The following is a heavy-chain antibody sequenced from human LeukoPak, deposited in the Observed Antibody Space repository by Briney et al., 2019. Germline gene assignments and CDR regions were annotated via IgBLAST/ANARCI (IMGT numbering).Heavy chain of an antibody. CDR3: ASYCDSSGFDY. D-gene: IGHD3-22*01. V-gene: IGHV4-30-4*01. CDR2: TYYSGST. J-gene: IGHJ4*02. Sequence: SETLSLTCTVSGGSISSGDYYWSWIRQPPGKGLEWIGYTYYSGSTYYNPSLKSRVTISVDTSKNQFSLKLSSVTAADTAVYYCASYCDSSGFDYWGQGTLVTVSS. CDR1: GGSISSGDYY.